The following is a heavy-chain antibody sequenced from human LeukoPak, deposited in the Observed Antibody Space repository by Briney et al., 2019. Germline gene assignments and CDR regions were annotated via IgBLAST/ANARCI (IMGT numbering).Heavy chain of an antibody. Sequence: ASVKVSCKASGYTFTSYYMHWVRQAPGQGLEWMGWINPNSGGTNYAQKFQGRVTMTRDTSISTAYMELSRLRSDDTAVYYCARGEGDSSGYYAYYFDYWGQGTLVTVSS. CDR3: ARGEGDSSGYYAYYFDY. J-gene: IGHJ4*02. CDR1: GYTFTSYY. D-gene: IGHD3-22*01. V-gene: IGHV1-2*02. CDR2: INPNSGGT.